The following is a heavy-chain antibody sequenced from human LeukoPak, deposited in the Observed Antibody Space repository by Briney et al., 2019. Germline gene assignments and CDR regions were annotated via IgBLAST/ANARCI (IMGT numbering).Heavy chain of an antibody. Sequence: PGGSLRLSCAASGFTFSSYSMNWVRQAPGKGLEWVSSISSSSSYIYYADSVKGRFTISRDNAKNSLYLQMNSLRAEDTAVYYCARDGRLQGSGYSYLSDDYWGQGTLVTVSS. D-gene: IGHD5-18*01. CDR1: GFTFSSYS. J-gene: IGHJ4*02. V-gene: IGHV3-21*01. CDR2: ISSSSSYI. CDR3: ARDGRLQGSGYSYLSDDY.